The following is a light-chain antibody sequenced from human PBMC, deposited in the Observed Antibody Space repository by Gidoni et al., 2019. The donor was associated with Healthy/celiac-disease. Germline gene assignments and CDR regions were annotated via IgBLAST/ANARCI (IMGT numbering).Light chain of an antibody. CDR1: QSVLYSSNNKNY. CDR2: WAS. CDR3: QQYYSTPQT. V-gene: IGKV4-1*01. J-gene: IGKJ4*01. Sequence: DIVMTQSPDSLAVSLGERATINCKCSQSVLYSSNNKNYLAWYQQKPGQPPKLLIYWASTRESGVPDRFSGSGSGTDFTLTISSLQDEDVAVYYCQQYYSTPQTFGGGTKVEIK.